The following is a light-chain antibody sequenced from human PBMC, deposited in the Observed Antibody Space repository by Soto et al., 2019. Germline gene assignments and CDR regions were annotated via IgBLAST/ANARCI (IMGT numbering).Light chain of an antibody. Sequence: QTVVTQPPSVSGAPGQRVTISCTGSSSNIGAGSDVHWFQQFPGTAPKVLIYRNNNRPSGVPDRFSGSKSGTSASLAITGLEAEDESDYYCQSYDNSLRAWVFGGGTQLTVL. CDR1: SSNIGAGSD. CDR2: RNN. V-gene: IGLV1-40*01. J-gene: IGLJ3*02. CDR3: QSYDNSLRAWV.